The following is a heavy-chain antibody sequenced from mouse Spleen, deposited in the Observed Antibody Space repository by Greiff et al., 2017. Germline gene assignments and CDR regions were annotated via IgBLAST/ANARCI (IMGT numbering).Heavy chain of an antibody. CDR3: ARQGGYYVRGYAMDY. CDR2: ISNGGGST. Sequence: EVQLVESGGGLVQPGGSLKLSCAASGFTFSDYYMYWVRQTPEKRLEWVAYISNGGGSTYYPDTVKGRFTISRDNAKNTLYLQMSRLKSEDTAMYYCARQGGYYVRGYAMDYWGQGTSVTVSS. CDR1: GFTFSDYY. J-gene: IGHJ4*01. V-gene: IGHV5-12*01. D-gene: IGHD2-3*01.